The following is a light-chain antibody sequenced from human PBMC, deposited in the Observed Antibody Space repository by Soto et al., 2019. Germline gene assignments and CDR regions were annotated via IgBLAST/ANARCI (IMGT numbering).Light chain of an antibody. CDR1: RSDVGGYNY. Sequence: QSALTQPRSVSGSPGQSVAISCTGSRSDVGGYNYVSWYQQHPGKAPKLMIYEVSKRPSGVPDRFSGSKSGNTASLTVSGLQAEDEADYYCSSYAGSNNLGVFGGGTKLTVL. J-gene: IGLJ3*02. CDR2: EVS. V-gene: IGLV2-8*01. CDR3: SSYAGSNNLGV.